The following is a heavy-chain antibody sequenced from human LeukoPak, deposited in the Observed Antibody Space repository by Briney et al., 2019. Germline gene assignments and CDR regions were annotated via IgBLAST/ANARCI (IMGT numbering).Heavy chain of an antibody. D-gene: IGHD6-13*01. J-gene: IGHJ6*03. V-gene: IGHV1-18*01. CDR3: ARGLYSSSWYGAYYYYMDV. Sequence: GASVKVSCKASGYTFITYDINWVRQAPGQGLEWMGWISAYNGNTNYAQKLQGRVTMTTDTSTSTAYMELRSLRSDDTAVYYCARGLYSSSWYGAYYYYMDVWGKGTTVTISS. CDR1: GYTFITYD. CDR2: ISAYNGNT.